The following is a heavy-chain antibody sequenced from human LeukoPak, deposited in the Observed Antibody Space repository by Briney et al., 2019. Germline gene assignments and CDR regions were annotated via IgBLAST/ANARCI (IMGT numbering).Heavy chain of an antibody. Sequence: SETLSLTCTVSGGSISSSSYYWGWIRRPPGKGLEWIGSIYYSGSTYYNPSLKSRVTISVDTSKNQFSLKLSSVTAADTAVYYCARERPDIVVVPAATYYYYYYMDVWGKGTTVTISS. CDR2: IYYSGST. CDR3: ARERPDIVVVPAATYYYYYYMDV. D-gene: IGHD2-2*01. V-gene: IGHV4-39*07. J-gene: IGHJ6*03. CDR1: GGSISSSSYY.